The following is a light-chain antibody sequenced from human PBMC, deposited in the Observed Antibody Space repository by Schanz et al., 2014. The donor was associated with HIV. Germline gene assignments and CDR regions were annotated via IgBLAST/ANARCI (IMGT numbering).Light chain of an antibody. CDR1: QSVSTK. V-gene: IGKV3D-15*01. Sequence: EVVMTQSPDTLSVSPGERATLSCRASQSVSTKLAWYQQKPGQAPRLLIYGATSRATGIPGRFSGSGSGTEFTLTISSLQSEDFAVYYCQQYNTWPRTFGQGTKVELK. J-gene: IGKJ1*01. CDR2: GAT. CDR3: QQYNTWPRT.